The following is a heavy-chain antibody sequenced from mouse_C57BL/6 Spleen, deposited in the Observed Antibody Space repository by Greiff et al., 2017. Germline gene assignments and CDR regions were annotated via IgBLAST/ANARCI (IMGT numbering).Heavy chain of an antibody. CDR1: GYTFTSYW. CDR2: IHPNSGST. V-gene: IGHV1-64*01. J-gene: IGHJ4*01. D-gene: IGHD2-5*01. CDR3: ARPYSTYWYAMDY. Sequence: QVQLQQPGAELVKPGASVKLSCKASGYTFTSYWMHWVKQRPGQGLEWIGMIHPNSGSTNYNEKFKSKATLTVDKSSSTAYMQLSSLTSEDSAVYYCARPYSTYWYAMDYWGQGTSVTVSS.